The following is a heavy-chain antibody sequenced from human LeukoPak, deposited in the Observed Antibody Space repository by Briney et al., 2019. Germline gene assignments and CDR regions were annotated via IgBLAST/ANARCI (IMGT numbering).Heavy chain of an antibody. CDR1: GGSVSSGNYY. CDR3: ARGRYCSSTSCYRVGYYYYGMDV. V-gene: IGHV4-61*01. CDR2: ISYSGST. J-gene: IGHJ6*02. Sequence: PSETLSLTCIVSGGSVSSGNYYWGWIRQPPGKGLEWIGCISYSGSTNYNPSLKSRVTISVDTSNNQFSLKLSSVTAADTAVYYCARGRYCSSTSCYRVGYYYYGMDVWGQGTTVTVSS. D-gene: IGHD2-2*02.